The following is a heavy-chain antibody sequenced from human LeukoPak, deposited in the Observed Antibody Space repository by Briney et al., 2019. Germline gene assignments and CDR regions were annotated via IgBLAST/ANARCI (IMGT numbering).Heavy chain of an antibody. CDR3: ARRAYSSGYYYFDD. J-gene: IGHJ4*02. CDR1: GDSISSYY. D-gene: IGHD3-22*01. Sequence: SETLSLTCTVSGDSISSYYWSWIRQPPGKGPEWIGYIYYRGSTNYNPSLKSRVTISVDTSKNQFSLKLSSVTAADTAVYYCARRAYSSGYYYFDDWGQGTLVTVSS. V-gene: IGHV4-59*01. CDR2: IYYRGST.